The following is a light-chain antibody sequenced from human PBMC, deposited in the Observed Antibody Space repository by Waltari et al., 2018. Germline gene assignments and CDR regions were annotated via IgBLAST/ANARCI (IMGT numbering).Light chain of an antibody. CDR2: DVS. CDR3: SSYTSSSTSYV. Sequence: TGTSSDVGGYNYVSWYQQHPGKAPKLMIYDVSKRPSGVSNRFSGSKSGNTASLTISGLQAEDEADYYCSSYTSSSTSYVFGTGTKVTVL. CDR1: SSDVGGYNY. V-gene: IGLV2-14*04. J-gene: IGLJ1*01.